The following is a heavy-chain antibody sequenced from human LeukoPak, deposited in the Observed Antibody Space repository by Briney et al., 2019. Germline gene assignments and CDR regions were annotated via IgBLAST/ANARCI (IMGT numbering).Heavy chain of an antibody. V-gene: IGHV5-51*01. J-gene: IGHJ4*02. CDR3: ARIEGSTFDY. CDR2: IYPGDSES. CDR1: GYSFTTYW. Sequence: GESLKISCKGSGYSFTTYWIGWVRQMPGKGLEWMGIIYPGDSESKYNPSLQGQVTISADKSISTAYLQWSSLKASDTAIYYCARIEGSTFDYWGQGTLVTVSS.